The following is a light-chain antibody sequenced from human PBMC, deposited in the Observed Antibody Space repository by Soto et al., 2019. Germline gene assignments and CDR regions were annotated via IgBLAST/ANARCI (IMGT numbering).Light chain of an antibody. CDR1: SSNIGNNY. Sequence: QSVLTQPPSVSAAPGQKVTISCSGSSSNIGNNYVSWYQQLPGTAPKLLIYENNKRPSGIPDRFSGSKSGTSATLGITGLQTGDEADYYRGTWDSSLSAQFGGGTKLTVL. CDR3: GTWDSSLSAQ. J-gene: IGLJ2*01. CDR2: ENN. V-gene: IGLV1-51*02.